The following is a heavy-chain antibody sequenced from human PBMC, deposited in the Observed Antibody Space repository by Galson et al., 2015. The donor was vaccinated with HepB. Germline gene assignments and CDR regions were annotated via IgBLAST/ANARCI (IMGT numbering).Heavy chain of an antibody. CDR3: ASSPYCGGDCYSGPSYYYYYMDV. D-gene: IGHD2-21*01. Sequence: SVKVSCKASGYTFTSYGISWVRQAPGQGLEWMGWISAYNGNTNYAQKLQGRVTMTTDTSTSTAYMELRSLRSDDTAVYYCASSPYCGGDCYSGPSYYYYYMDVWGKGTTVTVSS. J-gene: IGHJ6*03. CDR2: ISAYNGNT. V-gene: IGHV1-18*01. CDR1: GYTFTSYG.